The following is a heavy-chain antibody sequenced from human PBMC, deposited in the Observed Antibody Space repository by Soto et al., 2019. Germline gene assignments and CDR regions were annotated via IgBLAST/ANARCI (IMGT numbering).Heavy chain of an antibody. D-gene: IGHD3-3*01. CDR3: ARRWQLEWSKYDDERDEPGYGMDV. CDR1: GFTFSSYG. J-gene: IGHJ6*02. Sequence: QVQLVESGGGVVQPGRSLRLSCAASGFTFSSYGMHWVRQAPGKGLEWVAVIWYDGSNKYYADSVKGRFTISRDNSKNTLYLQMNSLRAEDTAVYYCARRWQLEWSKYDDERDEPGYGMDVWGQGTTVTVSS. CDR2: IWYDGSNK. V-gene: IGHV3-33*01.